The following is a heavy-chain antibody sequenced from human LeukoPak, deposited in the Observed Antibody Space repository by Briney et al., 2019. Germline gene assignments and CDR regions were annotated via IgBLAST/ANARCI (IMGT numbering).Heavy chain of an antibody. V-gene: IGHV4-4*07. CDR3: ARDRVTYSGSHLFDP. Sequence: SETLSLTCTVSGGSISSYYWSWIRQPAGKGLEWIGRIYTSGSTNYNPSLKSRVTMLVDTSKNQFSLKLSSVTAADTAVYYCARDRVTYSGSHLFDPWGQGTLVTVSS. D-gene: IGHD1-26*01. CDR1: GGSISSYY. J-gene: IGHJ5*02. CDR2: IYTSGST.